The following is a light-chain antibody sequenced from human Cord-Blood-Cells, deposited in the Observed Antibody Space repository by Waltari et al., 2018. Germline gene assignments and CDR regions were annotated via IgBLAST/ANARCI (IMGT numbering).Light chain of an antibody. CDR2: RNN. V-gene: IGLV1-47*01. CDR1: SFTIGSNY. J-gene: IGLJ3*02. CDR3: AAWDDSRSGTV. Sequence: QSVLTQPPSASGTPGQRVTISCSGSSFTIGSNYVYWYQQLAGTAHTLRIYRNNHWPAGDPPRFSGSQPGTSAPLDIRGLRAEDEADYYCAAWDDSRSGTVFGAGTKLTVV.